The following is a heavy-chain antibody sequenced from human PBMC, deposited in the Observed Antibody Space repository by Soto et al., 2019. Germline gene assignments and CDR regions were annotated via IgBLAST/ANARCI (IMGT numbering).Heavy chain of an antibody. CDR2: ITSNGGNT. D-gene: IGHD2-21*01. CDR1: GFTFSSYA. V-gene: IGHV3-64*01. J-gene: IGHJ6*02. Sequence: EVRLVESGGGLVQPGGSLRLSCAASGFTFSSYAMHWVRQAPGKGLEYVSVITSNGGNTDYASSVKGRFTISRDNSKNTLYLLMGSLRAEDMAVYYRARRIPFGYGMDVWGQGTTVTVSS. CDR3: ARRIPFGYGMDV.